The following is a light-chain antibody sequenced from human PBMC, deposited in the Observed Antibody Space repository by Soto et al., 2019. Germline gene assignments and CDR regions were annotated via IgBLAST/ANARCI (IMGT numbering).Light chain of an antibody. CDR3: QQYNNWPLT. CDR1: QTVNNN. Sequence: EIVMTQSPATLSVSPGERATLSCRASQTVNNNLAWYQQKPGQAPRLLIYGASARATGIPARFSGSGSGTDVTLTISSLQSEDFAVYYCQQYNNWPLTFGGGTKVEIK. J-gene: IGKJ4*01. CDR2: GAS. V-gene: IGKV3-15*01.